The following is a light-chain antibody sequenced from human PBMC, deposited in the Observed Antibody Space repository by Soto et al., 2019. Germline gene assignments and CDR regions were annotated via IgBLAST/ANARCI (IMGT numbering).Light chain of an antibody. CDR3: QQYGSAPSWT. J-gene: IGKJ1*01. V-gene: IGKV3-20*01. CDR1: HSVSSNY. Sequence: EIGVRMSPGAVSLTKEERAPLYCRASHSVSSNYLAWYQQKPGQAPRLLIYGASTRASGIPDRFSGSGSGTDFTLTISRLEPEDSAVYYCQQYGSAPSWTLGLGTKLEI. CDR2: GAS.